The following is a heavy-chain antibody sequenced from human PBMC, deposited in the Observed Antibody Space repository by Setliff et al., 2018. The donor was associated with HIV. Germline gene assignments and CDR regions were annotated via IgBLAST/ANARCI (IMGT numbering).Heavy chain of an antibody. CDR1: GYTFTTYS. CDR2: INVGNGDT. D-gene: IGHD3-10*01. CDR3: ARGALLAVFDFDH. J-gene: IGHJ4*01. V-gene: IGHV1-3*01. Sequence: ASVKVSCKASGYTFTTYSLHWVRQAPGQSLEWMGWINVGNGDTKYSQELQGRITITRDTSANTAYMELSSLRSDDTAIYFCARGALLAVFDFDHWGHGTLGTVSS.